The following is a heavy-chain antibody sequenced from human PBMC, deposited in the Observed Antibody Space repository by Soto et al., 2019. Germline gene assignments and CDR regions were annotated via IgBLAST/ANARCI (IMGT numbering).Heavy chain of an antibody. J-gene: IGHJ4*02. CDR1: GFTFSSYG. CDR3: AKDRWKEDGHPDY. Sequence: QVQLVESGGGVVQPGRSLRLSCAASGFTFSSYGMHWVRQAPGKGLEWVAVISYDGSNKYYADSVKGRFTISRDNSNNTLCLQLNSLRAEDTAVYYCAKDRWKEDGHPDYWGQGTLVTVSS. D-gene: IGHD1-1*01. CDR2: ISYDGSNK. V-gene: IGHV3-30*18.